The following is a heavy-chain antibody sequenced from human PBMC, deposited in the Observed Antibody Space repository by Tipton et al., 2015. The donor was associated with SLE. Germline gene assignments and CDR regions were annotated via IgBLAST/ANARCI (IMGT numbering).Heavy chain of an antibody. V-gene: IGHV3-48*03. CDR2: ISSSGSTI. CDR3: ARDQASLGLDF. J-gene: IGHJ4*02. Sequence: SLRLSCAASGFSFSRYEMNWVRQAPGKGLEWVSYISSSGSTISYADSVKGRFTISRDNAKNSLYLQIDSLRAEDTAVYYCARDQASLGLDFWGQGTLVTVSS. CDR1: GFSFSRYE.